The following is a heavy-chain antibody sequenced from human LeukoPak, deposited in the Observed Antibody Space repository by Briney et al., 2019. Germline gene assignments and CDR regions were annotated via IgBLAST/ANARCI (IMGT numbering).Heavy chain of an antibody. CDR1: GASIRIGTYD. D-gene: IGHD3-10*01. J-gene: IGHJ4*02. V-gene: IGHV4-61*02. CDR3: ARRIIMIRGLVLYFDY. Sequence: PSETLSLTCTVSGASIRIGTYDWSWIRQPAGKGLEWVGRISTSGNTDYNPSLRSRVTISLDTSNNRFSLRLNSVTAADTAVYYCARRIIMIRGLVLYFDYWGQGTLVTVSS. CDR2: ISTSGNT.